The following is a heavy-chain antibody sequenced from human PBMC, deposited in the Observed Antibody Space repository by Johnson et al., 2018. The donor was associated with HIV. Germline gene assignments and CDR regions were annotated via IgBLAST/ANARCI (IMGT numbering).Heavy chain of an antibody. Sequence: QVQLVESGGGVVRPGGSLRLSCAASGFTFYDYAMHWVRQAPGKGLEWVAVISYDGSDKYYVDSVKGRFTISRDNAQNSLYLQMNNLRAEDTAVYYCARQGGTGAFDIWGQGTMVTVSS. CDR2: ISYDGSDK. D-gene: IGHD7-27*01. V-gene: IGHV3-30*03. CDR1: GFTFYDYA. CDR3: ARQGGTGAFDI. J-gene: IGHJ3*02.